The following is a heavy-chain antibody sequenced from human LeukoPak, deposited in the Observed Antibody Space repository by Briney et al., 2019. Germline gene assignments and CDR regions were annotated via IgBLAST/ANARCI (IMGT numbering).Heavy chain of an antibody. J-gene: IGHJ4*02. Sequence: ASVKVSCKASGYTFTSYGISWVRQAPGQGLEWMGWISAYNGNTNYAQKLQGRVTMTTDTSTSTAYMELRSLRSEDTAVFYCAREDYSSSSPKGSDYWGQGTLVTVSS. D-gene: IGHD6-6*01. CDR3: AREDYSSSSPKGSDY. V-gene: IGHV1-18*01. CDR2: ISAYNGNT. CDR1: GYTFTSYG.